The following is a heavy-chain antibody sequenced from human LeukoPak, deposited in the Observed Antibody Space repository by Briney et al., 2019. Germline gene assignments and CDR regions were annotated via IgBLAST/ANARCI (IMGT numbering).Heavy chain of an antibody. J-gene: IGHJ4*02. CDR3: ARDYYDSSGYPDY. V-gene: IGHV3-30-3*01. D-gene: IGHD3-22*01. CDR2: ISYDGSNK. CDR1: GFTFSSYA. Sequence: PGRSLRLSCAASGFTFSSYAMHWVRQAPGQGLEWVAVISYDGSNKYYADSVKGRFTISRDNSKNTLYLQMNSLRAEDTAVYYCARDYYDSSGYPDYWGQGTLVTVSS.